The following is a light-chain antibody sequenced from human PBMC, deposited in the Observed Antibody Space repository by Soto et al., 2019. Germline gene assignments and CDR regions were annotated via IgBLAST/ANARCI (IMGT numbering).Light chain of an antibody. J-gene: IGKJ1*01. Sequence: DIVMTQSPASLAVSLGERATINCKSSQSVLYRSNSLNYLAWYQHRPGQPPKLLIYWASTREFGVPDRFSGSGSGTDFTLTISSLQTEDVALYYCQQYYSFPWTFGQGTKVEIK. CDR3: QQYYSFPWT. CDR1: QSVLYRSNSLNY. CDR2: WAS. V-gene: IGKV4-1*01.